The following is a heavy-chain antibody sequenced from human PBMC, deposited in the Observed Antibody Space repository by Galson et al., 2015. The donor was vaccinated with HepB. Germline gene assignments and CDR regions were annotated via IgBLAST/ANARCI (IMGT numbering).Heavy chain of an antibody. CDR1: GFTFSSYG. D-gene: IGHD1-26*01. V-gene: IGHV3-33*01. CDR2: IWYDGSNK. Sequence: SLRLSCAASGFTFSSYGMHWVRQAPGKGLEWVAVIWYDGSNKYYADSVKGRFTISRDNSKNTLYLQMNSLRAEDTAVYYCARDGLYSGNLWVDYWGQGTLVTVSS. J-gene: IGHJ4*02. CDR3: ARDGLYSGNLWVDY.